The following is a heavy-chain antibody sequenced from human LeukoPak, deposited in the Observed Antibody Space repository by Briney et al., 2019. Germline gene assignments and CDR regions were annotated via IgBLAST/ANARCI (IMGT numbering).Heavy chain of an antibody. V-gene: IGHV4-59*01. CDR1: GGSISSYY. Sequence: SETLSLTCTVSGGSISSYYWSWIRQPPGKGLEWIGYIYYSGSTNYNPSLKSRVTISVDTSKSQFSLKLSSVTAADTAVYYCAGLVITDAFDIWGQGTMVTVSS. CDR2: IYYSGST. D-gene: IGHD3-22*01. J-gene: IGHJ3*02. CDR3: AGLVITDAFDI.